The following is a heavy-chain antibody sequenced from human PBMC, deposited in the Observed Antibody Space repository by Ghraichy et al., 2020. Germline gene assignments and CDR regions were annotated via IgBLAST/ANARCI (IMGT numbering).Heavy chain of an antibody. CDR1: GFTFRNYG. J-gene: IGHJ3*02. V-gene: IGHV3-23*01. Sequence: GGSLRLSCAASGFTFRNYGVSWVRQAPGKGLEWVSSISGNGGSTNYAVSVKGRFTISRDNPKSGMYLQMDSLRAEDTAVYYCTIQQLWLREGGFDIWGQGPMVTVSS. CDR3: TIQQLWLREGGFDI. D-gene: IGHD5-18*01. CDR2: ISGNGGST.